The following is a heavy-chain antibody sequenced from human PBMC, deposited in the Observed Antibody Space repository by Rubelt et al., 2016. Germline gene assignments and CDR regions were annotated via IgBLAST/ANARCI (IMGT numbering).Heavy chain of an antibody. V-gene: IGHV3-23*04. J-gene: IGHJ2*01. CDR1: GFTFSSYA. D-gene: IGHD6-19*01. Sequence: EVQLVESGGGLVQPGGSLSLSCAASGFTFSSYAMSWVRQAPGKGREWVSVISGSGGRTYYADSVKGRFTISRDNSKNTLYLQMNSLRAEDTAVYYWSASAPTLFPLVSCEXSXSDXXSXXVGCLAXDF. CDR2: ISGSGGRT. CDR3: SASAPTLFPLVSCEXSXSDXXSXXVGCLAXDF.